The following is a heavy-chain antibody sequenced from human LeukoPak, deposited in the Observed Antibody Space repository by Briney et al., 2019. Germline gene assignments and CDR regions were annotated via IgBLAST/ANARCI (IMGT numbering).Heavy chain of an antibody. J-gene: IGHJ5*01. Sequence: GGSLRLSCAASGFTFSSYGMHWVRQAPGKGLEWVAVIWYDGSNKYYADSVKGRFTISRDNYKSTLYLQMNSLRAEDTAVYYCAREGIQLWFDYWGQGTLVTVSS. CDR1: GFTFSSYG. D-gene: IGHD5-18*01. CDR2: IWYDGSNK. CDR3: AREGIQLWFDY. V-gene: IGHV3-33*01.